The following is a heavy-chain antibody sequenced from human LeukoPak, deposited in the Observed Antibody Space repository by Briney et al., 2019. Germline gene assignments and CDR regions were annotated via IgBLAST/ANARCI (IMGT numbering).Heavy chain of an antibody. CDR2: IIPIFGTA. V-gene: IGHV1-69*06. Sequence: SVKVSCKASRGTFSSYAISWVRQAPGQGLEWMGGIIPIFGTANYAQKFQGRVTITADKSTSTAYMELSSLRSEDTAVYYCARRGGFIAAAGTYYYYGMDVWGQGTTVTVSS. CDR3: ARRGGFIAAAGTYYYYGMDV. D-gene: IGHD6-13*01. J-gene: IGHJ6*02. CDR1: RGTFSSYA.